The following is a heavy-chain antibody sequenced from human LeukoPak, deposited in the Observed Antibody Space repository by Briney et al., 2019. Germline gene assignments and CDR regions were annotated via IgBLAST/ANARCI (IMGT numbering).Heavy chain of an antibody. CDR1: GYTFTDYY. CDR2: LNPNSGDT. D-gene: IGHD6-13*01. Sequence: ASVKVSCKASGYTFTDYYMHWVRQAPGQGLEWMGWLNPNSGDTNYAQKFQGRVSMTRDTSISTAYMDLSDLRSDDTAVYYCARSITSSWYGDFQHWGQGTLVTVSS. J-gene: IGHJ1*01. V-gene: IGHV1-2*02. CDR3: ARSITSSWYGDFQH.